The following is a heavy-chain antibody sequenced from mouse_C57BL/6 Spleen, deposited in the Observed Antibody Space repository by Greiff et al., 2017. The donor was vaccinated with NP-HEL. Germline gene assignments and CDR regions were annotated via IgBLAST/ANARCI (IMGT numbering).Heavy chain of an antibody. Sequence: QVQLQQPGTEPVKPGASVKLSCKASGYTFTSYWMHWVKQRPGQGLEWIGNINPSNGGTNYNEKFKRKATLTVDKSSSPAYMQLSSLTSKDSAVYYCARYDGTTGDYAMDYWGQGTSVTVSS. D-gene: IGHD2-3*01. V-gene: IGHV1-53*01. J-gene: IGHJ4*01. CDR1: GYTFTSYW. CDR3: ARYDGTTGDYAMDY. CDR2: INPSNGGT.